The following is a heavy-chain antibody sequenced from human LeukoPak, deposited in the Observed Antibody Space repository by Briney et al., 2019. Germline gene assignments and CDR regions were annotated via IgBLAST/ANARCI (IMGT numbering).Heavy chain of an antibody. CDR3: ARGGGITIFGVVIIFPFDY. J-gene: IGHJ4*02. CDR1: GFTFSSYA. CDR2: ISYDGSNK. Sequence: GGSLRLSCAASGFTFSSYAMSWVRQAPGKGLEWVAVISYDGSNKYYADSVKGRFTISRDNSKNTLYLQMNSLRAEDTAVYYCARGGGITIFGVVIIFPFDYWGQGTLVTVSS. V-gene: IGHV3-30-3*01. D-gene: IGHD3-3*01.